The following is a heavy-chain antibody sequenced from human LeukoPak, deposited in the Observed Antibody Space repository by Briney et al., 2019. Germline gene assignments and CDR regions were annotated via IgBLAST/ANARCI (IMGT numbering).Heavy chain of an antibody. J-gene: IGHJ4*02. CDR1: GFTFSSYW. V-gene: IGHV3-7*01. D-gene: IGHD3-10*01. CDR2: IKQDGSEK. Sequence: GGSLRLSCAASGFTFSSYWMSWVRQAPGKGLEWVANIKQDGSEKYYVDSVKGRFTISRDNAKNSLYLQMNSLRAEDTAVYYCASDSYGSGSFSIGWGQGTLVTVSS. CDR3: ASDSYGSGSFSIG.